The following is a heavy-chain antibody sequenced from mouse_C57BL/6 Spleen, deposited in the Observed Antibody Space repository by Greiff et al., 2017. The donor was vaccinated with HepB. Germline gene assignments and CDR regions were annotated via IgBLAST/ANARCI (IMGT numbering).Heavy chain of an antibody. CDR3: VREPGYYDYLDY. CDR1: GFTFNTYA. CDR2: IRSKSSNSAT. J-gene: IGHJ2*01. D-gene: IGHD2-4*01. Sequence: EVQVVESGGGLVQPKGSLKLSCAASGFTFNTYAMHWVRQAPGKGLEWVARIRSKSSNSATYYADSVKDRFTISRDDSQSMLYLQMNNLKTEDTAMYYCVREPGYYDYLDYWGQGTTLTVSS. V-gene: IGHV10-3*01.